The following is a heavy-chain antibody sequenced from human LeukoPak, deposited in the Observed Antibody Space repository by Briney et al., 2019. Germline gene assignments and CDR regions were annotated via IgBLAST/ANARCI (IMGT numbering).Heavy chain of an antibody. CDR3: ARGRPYSGGYHLDY. CDR2: IYYSGST. J-gene: IGHJ4*02. Sequence: SETLSLTCTVSGGSISSYYWSWIRQPPGKGLEWIGNIYYSGSTYYNPSLKSRVTMSVDTSKNQFFLKLNSVTAADTAVYYCARGRPYSGGYHLDYWGQGTLVTVSP. D-gene: IGHD1-26*01. V-gene: IGHV4-59*04. CDR1: GGSISSYY.